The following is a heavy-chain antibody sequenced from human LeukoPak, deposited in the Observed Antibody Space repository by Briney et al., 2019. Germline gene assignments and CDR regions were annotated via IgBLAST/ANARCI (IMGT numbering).Heavy chain of an antibody. D-gene: IGHD4-17*01. CDR3: ARNPVTTKYFDY. V-gene: IGHV1-46*01. CDR1: GYSFTSYY. J-gene: IGHJ4*02. Sequence: ASVKVSCKASGYSFTSYYIHWVRQAPGQGLEWMEIINPSGGSTRYAQKFQGRVTMTRDTSTSTVYMELSSLRSEDTAVYYCARNPVTTKYFDYWGQGTLVTVSS. CDR2: INPSGGST.